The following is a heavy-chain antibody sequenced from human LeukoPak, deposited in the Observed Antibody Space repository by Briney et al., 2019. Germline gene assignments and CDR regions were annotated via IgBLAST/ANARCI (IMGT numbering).Heavy chain of an antibody. D-gene: IGHD7-27*01. CDR1: GFTFSSYS. V-gene: IGHV3-21*01. Sequence: GGSLRLSCAASGFTFSSYSMNWVRQAPGKGLEWVSSIISSSSYIYYADSVKGRFTISRDNAKNSLYLQMNSLRAEDAAVYYCARAYARTGGPLDYWGQGTLVTVSS. CDR3: ARAYARTGGPLDY. CDR2: IISSSSYI. J-gene: IGHJ4*02.